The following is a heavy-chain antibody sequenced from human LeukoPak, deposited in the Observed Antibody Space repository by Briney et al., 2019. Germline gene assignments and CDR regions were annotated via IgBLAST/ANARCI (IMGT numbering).Heavy chain of an antibody. V-gene: IGHV1-3*02. CDR1: GYTFTNYA. D-gene: IGHD6-19*01. CDR3: ARGSFSEGDAFDI. CDR2: SDAGNGHT. J-gene: IGHJ3*02. Sequence: ASVKVSCKASGYTFTNYAVHWVRQAPGHRLEWMGRSDAGNGHTEYSQEFQDRVTISRDTSASTAYMELSRLRSEDMAVYYCARGSFSEGDAFDIWGQGTMVTVSA.